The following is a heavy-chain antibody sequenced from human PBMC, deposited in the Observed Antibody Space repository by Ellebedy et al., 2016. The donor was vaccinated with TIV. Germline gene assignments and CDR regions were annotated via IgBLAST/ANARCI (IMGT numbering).Heavy chain of an antibody. V-gene: IGHV3-7*03. CDR3: AKEAHSSSGWFDP. D-gene: IGHD6-6*01. CDR1: GFTFSNAW. Sequence: GGSLRLSCAASGFTFSNAWMSWVRQAPGKGLEWVANIKQDGSEKYYVDSVKGRFTISRDNSKNTMYLQMNSLRAEDTAVYYCAKEAHSSSGWFDPWGQGTLVTVSS. J-gene: IGHJ5*02. CDR2: IKQDGSEK.